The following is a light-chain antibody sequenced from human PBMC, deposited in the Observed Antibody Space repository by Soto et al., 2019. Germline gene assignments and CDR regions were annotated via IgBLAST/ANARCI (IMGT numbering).Light chain of an antibody. J-gene: IGLJ1*01. CDR3: SSYTSRSTLDYV. Sequence: QSALTQPASVSGSPGQSITISCTGTSSNVGGYNYVSWYQQHPGKAPKLMIYEVSNRPSGVSKRFSGSKSGNTASLTISGLQAEDEADYYCSSYTSRSTLDYVFGSGTKLTVL. CDR1: SSNVGGYNY. CDR2: EVS. V-gene: IGLV2-14*01.